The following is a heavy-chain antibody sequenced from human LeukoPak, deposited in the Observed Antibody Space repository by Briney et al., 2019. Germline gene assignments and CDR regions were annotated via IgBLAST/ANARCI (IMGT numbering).Heavy chain of an antibody. V-gene: IGHV3-11*04. CDR1: GFTFSDYY. Sequence: GGSLRLSCAASGFTFSDYYMSWIRQAPGKGLEWVSYISSSGSTIYYADSVKGRFTISRDNAKNSLYLQMNSLRAEDTAVYYCARAGWEGYNWTWEYYFDYWGQGTLVTVAS. D-gene: IGHD1-20*01. CDR2: ISSSGSTI. J-gene: IGHJ4*02. CDR3: ARAGWEGYNWTWEYYFDY.